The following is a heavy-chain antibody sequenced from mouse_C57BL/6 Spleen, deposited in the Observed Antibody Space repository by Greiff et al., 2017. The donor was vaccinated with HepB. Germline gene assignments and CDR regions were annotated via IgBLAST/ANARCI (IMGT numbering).Heavy chain of an antibody. V-gene: IGHV1-42*01. CDR3: ARWLPGYYFDY. CDR2: INPSTGGT. Sequence: VQLKESGPELVKPGASVKISCKASGYSFTGYYMNWVKQSPEKSLEWIGEINPSTGGTTYNQKFKAKATLTVDKSSSTAYMQLKSLTSEDSAVYYCARWLPGYYFDYWGQGTTLTVSS. J-gene: IGHJ2*01. CDR1: GYSFTGYY. D-gene: IGHD2-2*01.